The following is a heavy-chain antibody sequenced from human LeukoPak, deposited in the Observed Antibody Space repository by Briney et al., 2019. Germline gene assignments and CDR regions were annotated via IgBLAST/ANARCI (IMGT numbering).Heavy chain of an antibody. CDR2: ISGSGGST. CDR1: GFTFSSYA. Sequence: GGSLRLSCAASGFTFSSYAMSWVRQAPGKGLEWVSAISGSGGSTYYADSVKGRFTMSRDNSKNTLYLQMNSLRAEDTAVYYCAKGQQQLVSRFDYWGQGTLVTVSS. D-gene: IGHD6-13*01. J-gene: IGHJ4*02. V-gene: IGHV3-23*01. CDR3: AKGQQQLVSRFDY.